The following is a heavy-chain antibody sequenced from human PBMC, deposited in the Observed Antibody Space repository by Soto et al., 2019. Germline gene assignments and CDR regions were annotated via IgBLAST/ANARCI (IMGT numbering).Heavy chain of an antibody. CDR3: ARGRVRRGMDV. CDR1: GGSFSGYY. Sequence: SETLSLTCAVYGGSFSGYYWSWIRQPPGKGLEWIGEINHSGSTNYNPSLKSRVTISVDASKNQFSLKLSSVTAADTAVYYCARGRVRRGMDVWGQGTTVTVSS. V-gene: IGHV4-34*01. CDR2: INHSGST. J-gene: IGHJ6*02. D-gene: IGHD6-13*01.